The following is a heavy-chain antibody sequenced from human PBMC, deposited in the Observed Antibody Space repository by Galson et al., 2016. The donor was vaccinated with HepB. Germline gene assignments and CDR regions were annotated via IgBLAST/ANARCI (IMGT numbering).Heavy chain of an antibody. CDR3: AKDVAKGTSYYFYGMDV. J-gene: IGHJ6*02. V-gene: IGHV3-9*02. CDR2: LSWNSGAK. Sequence: SLRLSCAASGFKSDDYALHWVRQGPGKGLEWVAGLSWNSGAKGYADSVKGRFTISRDNAKKSLYLQMNSLRAEDTALYYCAKDVAKGTSYYFYGMDVWGQGTTVSVSS. D-gene: IGHD1-1*01. CDR1: GFKSDDYA.